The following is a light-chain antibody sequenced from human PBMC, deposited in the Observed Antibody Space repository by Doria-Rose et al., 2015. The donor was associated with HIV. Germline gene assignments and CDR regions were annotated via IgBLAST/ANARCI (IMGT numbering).Light chain of an antibody. V-gene: IGKV3-20*01. CDR2: DGS. J-gene: IGKJ1*01. CDR1: SRSSSTY. CDR3: RQYGTSWT. Sequence: TVLTQSPVTVPLSPGARATLSCRASSRSSSTYLAWYQQTTGQAPSLLIYDGSTRATGIPDRFSASGSGTDFTLTINRLEPEDFALYYCRQYGTSWTFGQGTKVEI.